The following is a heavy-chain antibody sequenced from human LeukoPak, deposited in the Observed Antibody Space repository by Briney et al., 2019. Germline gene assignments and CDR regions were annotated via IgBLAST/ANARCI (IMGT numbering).Heavy chain of an antibody. CDR3: AELGIAMIGGV. CDR1: GFTFSDYW. V-gene: IGHV3-48*04. D-gene: IGHD3-10*02. Sequence: HAGGSLRLSCVASGFTFSDYWMSWVRQAPGKGLEWVSYISSSGSTIYYADSVKGRFTISRDNAKNSLYLQMNSLRAEDTAVYYCAELGIAMIGGVWGKGTTVTISS. J-gene: IGHJ6*04. CDR2: ISSSGSTI.